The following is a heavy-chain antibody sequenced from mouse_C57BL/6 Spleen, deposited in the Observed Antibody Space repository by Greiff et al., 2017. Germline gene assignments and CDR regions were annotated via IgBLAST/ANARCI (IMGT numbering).Heavy chain of an antibody. V-gene: IGHV8-8*01. Sequence: VKLVESGPGILQPSQTLSLTCSFSGFSLSTFGMGVGWIRQPSGKGLEWLAPIWWDDDKYYNPALKSRLTISKDTSKNQVFLKIANVDTADTATDYCASLPQAYYWAMDYWGQGTSVTVSS. CDR1: GFSLSTFGMG. J-gene: IGHJ4*01. CDR3: ASLPQAYYWAMDY. D-gene: IGHD2-10*01. CDR2: IWWDDDK.